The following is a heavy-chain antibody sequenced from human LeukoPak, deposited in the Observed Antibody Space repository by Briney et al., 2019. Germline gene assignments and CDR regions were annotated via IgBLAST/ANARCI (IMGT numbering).Heavy chain of an antibody. Sequence: GGSLRLSCAASGFTFSSYAMSWVRQAPGKGLEWVSAISGSGGSTYYADSVKGRFTISRDNSKNTLYLQMNSLRAEDTAVYYCAKSPDSSGYYEYYFDYWGQGTLVTVSS. CDR3: AKSPDSSGYYEYYFDY. CDR1: GFTFSSYA. D-gene: IGHD3-22*01. V-gene: IGHV3-23*01. J-gene: IGHJ4*02. CDR2: ISGSGGST.